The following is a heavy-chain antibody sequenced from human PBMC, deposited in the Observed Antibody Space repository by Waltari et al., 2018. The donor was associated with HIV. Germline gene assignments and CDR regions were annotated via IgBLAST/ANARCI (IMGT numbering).Heavy chain of an antibody. Sequence: VQLVESGGGSIKTGGSLRLSCAASGFSFRQHWMAWVRQGPGKGLVWVARINSDGSSRNYADAVKDRFVISRDNARNTVYLQLNNLKVEDTAVYFCARASHYIEFSTFDGDYYFDFWGRGTRVAVSS. CDR2: INSDGSSR. V-gene: IGHV3-74*01. J-gene: IGHJ4*02. D-gene: IGHD3-3*02. CDR1: GFSFRQHW. CDR3: ARASHYIEFSTFDGDYYFDF.